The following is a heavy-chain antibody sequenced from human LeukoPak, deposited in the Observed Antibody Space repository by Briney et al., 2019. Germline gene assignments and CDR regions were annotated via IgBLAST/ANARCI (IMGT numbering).Heavy chain of an antibody. D-gene: IGHD3/OR15-3a*01. CDR3: TDFGY. V-gene: IGHV3-15*01. CDR2: IKSTTDGATT. Sequence: GGSLRLSCAASGFTLSNAWMSWVRQSPGKGLEWVGRIKSTTDGATTDYAAPVKGRFTISRDDSKNTLYLQMNSLKNEDTAVYHCTDFGYWGQGTLVTVSS. J-gene: IGHJ4*02. CDR1: GFTLSNAW.